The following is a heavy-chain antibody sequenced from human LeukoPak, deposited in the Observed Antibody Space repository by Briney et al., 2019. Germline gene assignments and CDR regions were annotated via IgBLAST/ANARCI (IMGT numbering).Heavy chain of an antibody. CDR2: ISYDGSNK. CDR1: GFTFSSYA. CDR3: AKADSSGYYYYYYYMDV. D-gene: IGHD3-22*01. Sequence: GGSLRLSCAASGFTFSSYAMHWVRQAPGKGLEWVAIISYDGSNKYYADSVKGRFTISRDNSKNTLYLQMNSLRAEDTAVYYCAKADSSGYYYYYYYMDVWGKGTTVTVSS. V-gene: IGHV3-30-3*01. J-gene: IGHJ6*03.